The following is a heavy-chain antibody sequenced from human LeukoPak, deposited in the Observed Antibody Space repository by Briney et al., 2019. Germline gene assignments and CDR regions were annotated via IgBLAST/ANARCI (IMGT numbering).Heavy chain of an antibody. V-gene: IGHV4-30-4*01. D-gene: IGHD6-13*01. Sequence: SETLSLTCTDSGGSISSGDYYWSWIRQPPGKGLEWIGYIYYSGSTYYNPSLKSRVTISVDTSKNQFSLKLSSVTAADTAVYYCARVAAAGQNWFDPWGQGTLVTVSS. J-gene: IGHJ5*02. CDR1: GGSISSGDYY. CDR2: IYYSGST. CDR3: ARVAAAGQNWFDP.